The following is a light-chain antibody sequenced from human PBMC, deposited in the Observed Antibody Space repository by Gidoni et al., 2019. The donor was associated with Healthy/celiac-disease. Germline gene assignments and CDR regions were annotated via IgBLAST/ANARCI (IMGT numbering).Light chain of an antibody. CDR2: GNS. Sequence: QSVLTQPPSVSGAPGQRVTISCTGSSSNIGTGYDVHWYQHLPGTAPKLLIYGNSKRPSGVPDRFSGSKSGTSASLAITGLQAEDEADYYCQSYDSSLSDWVFGGGTKLTVL. CDR3: QSYDSSLSDWV. J-gene: IGLJ3*02. CDR1: SSNIGTGYD. V-gene: IGLV1-40*01.